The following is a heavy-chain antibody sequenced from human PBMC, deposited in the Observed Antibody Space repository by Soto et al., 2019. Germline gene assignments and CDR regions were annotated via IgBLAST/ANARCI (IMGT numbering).Heavy chain of an antibody. D-gene: IGHD3-10*01. CDR3: ARPQVTMIRGVNYHGMDV. J-gene: IGHJ6*02. Sequence: ASVKVSCKASGGTFSSYAISWVRQAPGQGLEWMGGIIPIFGTANYAQKLQGRVTITADESTSTAYMELSSLRSEDTAVYYCARPQVTMIRGVNYHGMDVWGQGTTVTVSS. CDR1: GGTFSSYA. CDR2: IIPIFGTA. V-gene: IGHV1-69*13.